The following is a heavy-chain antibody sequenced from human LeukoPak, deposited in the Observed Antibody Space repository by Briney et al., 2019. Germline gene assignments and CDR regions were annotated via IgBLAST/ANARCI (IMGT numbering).Heavy chain of an antibody. CDR2: ISSSSSYI. D-gene: IGHD5-12*01. V-gene: IGHV3-21*01. Sequence: GGSLRLSCAASGFTFSIYSMNWVRQAPGKGLEWVSSISSSSSYIYYADSVKGRFTISRDNAKNSLYLQMNSLRAEDTAVYYCARELKGLRDPLDARDYWGQGTLVTVSS. J-gene: IGHJ4*02. CDR1: GFTFSIYS. CDR3: ARELKGLRDPLDARDY.